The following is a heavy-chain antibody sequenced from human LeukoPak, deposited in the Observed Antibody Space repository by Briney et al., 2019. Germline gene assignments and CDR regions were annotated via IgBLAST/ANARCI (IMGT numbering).Heavy chain of an antibody. CDR2: IWYDGSNK. CDR3: ARGYCSGGSCLTYFDY. V-gene: IGHV3-33*01. J-gene: IGHJ4*02. CDR1: GFTFSSYG. Sequence: LPGGSLRLSCAASGFTFSSYGMHWVRQAPGKGLEWVAVIWYDGSNKYYADSVKGRFTISRDNAKNSLYLQMNSLRAEDTALYYCARGYCSGGSCLTYFDYWGQGTLVTVSS. D-gene: IGHD2-15*01.